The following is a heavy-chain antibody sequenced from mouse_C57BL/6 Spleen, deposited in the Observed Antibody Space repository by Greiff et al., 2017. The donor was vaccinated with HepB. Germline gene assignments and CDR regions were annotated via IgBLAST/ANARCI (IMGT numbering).Heavy chain of an antibody. Sequence: EVQRVESGEGLVKPGGSLKLSCAASGFTFSSYAMSWVRQTPEKRLEWVAYISSGGDYIYYADTVKGRFTISRDNARNTLYLQMSSLKSEDTAMYYCTRPITTVVHWYFDVWGTGTTVTVSS. CDR1: GFTFSSYA. CDR2: ISSGGDYI. V-gene: IGHV5-9-1*02. CDR3: TRPITTVVHWYFDV. D-gene: IGHD1-1*01. J-gene: IGHJ1*03.